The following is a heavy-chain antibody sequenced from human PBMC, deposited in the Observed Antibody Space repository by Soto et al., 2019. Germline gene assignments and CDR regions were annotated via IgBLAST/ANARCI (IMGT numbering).Heavy chain of an antibody. CDR1: GGSISSYY. CDR2: IYYSGST. Sequence: TSETLSLTCTVSGGSISSYYLSWIRQPPGKGLEWIGYIYYSGSTNYNPSLKSRVTMSVDTPKNQFSLKLSSVTAADTAVYYCARRGYGPGFPYYYGMDVWGQGTTVTVS. D-gene: IGHD3-10*01. J-gene: IGHJ6*02. V-gene: IGHV4-59*01. CDR3: ARRGYGPGFPYYYGMDV.